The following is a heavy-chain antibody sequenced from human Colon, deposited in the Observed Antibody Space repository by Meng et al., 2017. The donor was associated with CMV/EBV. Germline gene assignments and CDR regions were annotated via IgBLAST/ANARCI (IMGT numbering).Heavy chain of an antibody. CDR1: GSTFTGYK. Sequence: VPCTASGSTFTGYKMPWVRQAPGQGLEWMGWINPNMGGTTYAQKFQGRVTVTRDTSISTAYMELNSLRSDDTAVYYCARAGDDYFDFWGQGTLVTVSS. CDR2: INPNMGGT. V-gene: IGHV1-2*02. D-gene: IGHD5-24*01. CDR3: ARAGDDYFDF. J-gene: IGHJ4*02.